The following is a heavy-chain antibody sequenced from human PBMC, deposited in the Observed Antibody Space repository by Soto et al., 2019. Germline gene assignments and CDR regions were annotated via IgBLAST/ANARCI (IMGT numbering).Heavy chain of an antibody. Sequence: GASVKVSCKASGGTFSSYAISWVRQAPGQGFEWMGGIIPIFGTANYAQKFQGRVTITADESTSTAYMELSSLRSEDTAVYYCARDPPSYCSGGSCYRDYWGQGTLVTVSS. CDR3: ARDPPSYCSGGSCYRDY. CDR2: IIPIFGTA. V-gene: IGHV1-69*13. CDR1: GGTFSSYA. J-gene: IGHJ4*02. D-gene: IGHD2-15*01.